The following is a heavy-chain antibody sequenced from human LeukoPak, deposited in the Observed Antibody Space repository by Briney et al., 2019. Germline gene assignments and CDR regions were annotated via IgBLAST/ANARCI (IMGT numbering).Heavy chain of an antibody. D-gene: IGHD6-13*01. CDR3: ARGGSSWFVARFQH. V-gene: IGHV1-69*05. CDR1: GGTFSSYA. Sequence: SVKVSCKASGGTFSSYAISWVRQAPGQGLEWMGGIIPIFGTATYAQKFQGRVTITTDESTSTAYMELSSLRSEDTAVYYCARGGSSWFVARFQHWGQGTLVTVSS. J-gene: IGHJ1*01. CDR2: IIPIFGTA.